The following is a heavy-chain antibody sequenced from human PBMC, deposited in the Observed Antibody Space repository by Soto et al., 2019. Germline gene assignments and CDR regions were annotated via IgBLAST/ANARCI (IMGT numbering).Heavy chain of an antibody. CDR2: ISTYNTNK. J-gene: IGHJ4*02. CDR1: GERITTSG. Sequence: EASVKLSCKASGERITTSGISRVRQAPGQGPEWMGWISTYNTNKNYAPKVQGTLLLTTDTSTTTAQMELRSLSPDDTAVDYCARWCVLVRDYGGPFDYWGQGTLVTVS. CDR3: ARWCVLVRDYGGPFDY. D-gene: IGHD4-17*01. V-gene: IGHV1-18*04.